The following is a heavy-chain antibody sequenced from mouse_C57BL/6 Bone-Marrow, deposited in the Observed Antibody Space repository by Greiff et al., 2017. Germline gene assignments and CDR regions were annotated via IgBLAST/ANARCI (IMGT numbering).Heavy chain of an antibody. CDR1: GFTFSSYA. Sequence: EVMLVESGGGLVKPGGSLKLSCAASGFTFSSYAMSWVRQTPEKRLEWVATISAGGSYTYYPDNVKGRFTISRDNAKNNLYLQMSHLKSEDTAMYYCARDPGCDGYDPYWGRGTRVTVTA. CDR2: ISAGGSYT. CDR3: ARDPGCDGYDPY. D-gene: IGHD2-2*01. V-gene: IGHV5-4*01. J-gene: IGHJ3*01.